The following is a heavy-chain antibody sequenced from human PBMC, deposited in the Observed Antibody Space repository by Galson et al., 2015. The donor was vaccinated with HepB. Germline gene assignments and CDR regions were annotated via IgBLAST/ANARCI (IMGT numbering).Heavy chain of an antibody. J-gene: IGHJ4*02. CDR3: ARGPSNGGNSGTSGKSDY. D-gene: IGHD4-23*01. CDR1: GFTVSSNY. Sequence: SLRLSCAASGFTVSSNYMSWVRQAPGKGLEWVSVIYSGGSTYYADSVKGRFTISRDNSKNTLYLQMNSLRAEDTAVYYCARGPSNGGNSGTSGKSDYWGQGTLVTVSS. V-gene: IGHV3-66*01. CDR2: IYSGGST.